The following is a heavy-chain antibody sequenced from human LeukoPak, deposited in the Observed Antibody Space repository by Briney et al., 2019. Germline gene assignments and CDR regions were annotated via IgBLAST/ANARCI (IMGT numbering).Heavy chain of an antibody. V-gene: IGHV4-4*07. D-gene: IGHD3-22*01. CDR2: IYTSGST. J-gene: IGHJ6*03. Sequence: SETLSLTCTVSSGSISSYYWSWIRQPAGKGLEWIGRIYTSGSTNYNPSLKSRVTMSVDTSKNQFSLKLSSVTAADTAVYYCARGLYYYDSSGSDHYYYYMDVWGKGTTVTVSS. CDR3: ARGLYYYDSSGSDHYYYYMDV. CDR1: SGSISSYY.